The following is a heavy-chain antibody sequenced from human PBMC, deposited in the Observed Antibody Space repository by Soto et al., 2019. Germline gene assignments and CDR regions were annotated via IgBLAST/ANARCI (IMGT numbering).Heavy chain of an antibody. V-gene: IGHV1-69*01. J-gene: IGHJ6*02. CDR2: IIPMFGIG. CDR3: WRGSRGNCFDAKDG. Sequence: QVQLVQSGAEVKMPGSSVRVSCKASGGSFSKYGISWVRQAPGQGLEWMGGIIPMFGIGNYAEKFLGRVTSNAEEATRKSSLGRSSLGIGEQAVYFFWRGSRGNCFDAKDGWGQGTTVNV. CDR1: GGSFSKYG. D-gene: IGHD3-3*01.